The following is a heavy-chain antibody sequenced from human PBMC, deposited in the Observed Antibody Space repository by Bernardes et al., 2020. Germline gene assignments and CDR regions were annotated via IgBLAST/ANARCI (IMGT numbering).Heavy chain of an antibody. Sequence: AGVKVSCKVSGYTLTELSMHWVRQAPGKGLEWMGGFDPEDGETIYAQKFQGRVTMTEDTSTDTAYMELSSLRSEDTAVYYCATDNGCTGGVCYNGPWAGFDPWGQGTLVTVSS. J-gene: IGHJ5*02. V-gene: IGHV1-24*01. D-gene: IGHD2-8*02. CDR3: ATDNGCTGGVCYNGPWAGFDP. CDR1: GYTLTELS. CDR2: FDPEDGET.